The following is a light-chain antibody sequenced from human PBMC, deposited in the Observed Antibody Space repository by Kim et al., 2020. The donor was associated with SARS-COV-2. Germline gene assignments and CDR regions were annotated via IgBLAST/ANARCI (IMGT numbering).Light chain of an antibody. CDR2: GRN. Sequence: ALGQTVRIQCQGDSHTTNYANWYQQKPGQAPVLVMFGRNNRPSGTTDRFAGSSSGNTASLNITGAQAEDEADYYCNSQDSSGHHQVFGTGTKVTVL. CDR1: SHTTNY. CDR3: NSQDSSGHHQV. V-gene: IGLV3-19*01. J-gene: IGLJ1*01.